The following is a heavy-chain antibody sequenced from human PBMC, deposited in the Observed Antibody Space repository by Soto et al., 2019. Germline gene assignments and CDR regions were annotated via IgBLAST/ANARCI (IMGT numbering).Heavy chain of an antibody. Sequence: SETLSLTCTVSGGSASSTSYYWGWIRQPPGKGLEWIASILYSGSTYYSPSLKSRVTVSVDTSKNQFYLTLRSVTAADTAVYYCARHTTIVGGKMGDWFDPWGQGALVTVSS. CDR2: ILYSGST. J-gene: IGHJ5*02. V-gene: IGHV4-39*01. CDR1: GGSASSTSYY. D-gene: IGHD1-26*01. CDR3: ARHTTIVGGKMGDWFDP.